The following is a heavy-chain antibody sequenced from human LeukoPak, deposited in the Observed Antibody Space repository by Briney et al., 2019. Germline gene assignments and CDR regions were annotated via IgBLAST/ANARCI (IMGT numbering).Heavy chain of an antibody. CDR2: INHSGST. CDR1: GGSFSGYD. D-gene: IGHD2-8*01. CDR3: ARAHGCTNGVCYTAIREYYFDY. V-gene: IGHV4-34*01. Sequence: ASETLSLTCAVYGGSFSGYDWSWIRQPPGKGLEWIGEINHSGSTNYNPSLKSRVTISVDTSKNQFSLKLSSVTAADTAVYYCARAHGCTNGVCYTAIREYYFDYWGQGTLVTVSS. J-gene: IGHJ4*02.